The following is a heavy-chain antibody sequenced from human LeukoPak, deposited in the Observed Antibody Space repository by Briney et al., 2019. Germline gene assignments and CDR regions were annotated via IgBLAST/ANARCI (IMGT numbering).Heavy chain of an antibody. V-gene: IGHV3-21*01. Sequence: PGGSLRLSCAVSGFSFSDHNMNWVRQAPGKGLEWVASISSRSNYIYYADSLKGRVTVSRDNARNSLFLQMTSLRAEDTAVYFYARDYLGFGESGFDYWGQGTQVIVSS. J-gene: IGHJ4*02. CDR3: ARDYLGFGESGFDY. CDR2: ISSRSNYI. D-gene: IGHD3-10*01. CDR1: GFSFSDHN.